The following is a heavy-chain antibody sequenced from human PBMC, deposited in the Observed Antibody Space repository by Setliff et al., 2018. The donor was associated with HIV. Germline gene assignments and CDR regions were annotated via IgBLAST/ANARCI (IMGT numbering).Heavy chain of an antibody. CDR3: ARVPAIGVVPGAPNDGFDI. D-gene: IGHD2-2*01. V-gene: IGHV4-59*08. CDR2: VFYNGDT. J-gene: IGHJ3*02. Sequence: SETLSLTCTASGGSIRSYYWSWIRQSPGKGLEWIGYVFYNGDTAYNPSLKSRLTISVDTSKSQFSLKLTSVTAADTAVYYCARVPAIGVVPGAPNDGFDIWGQGTMVTVSS. CDR1: GGSIRSYY.